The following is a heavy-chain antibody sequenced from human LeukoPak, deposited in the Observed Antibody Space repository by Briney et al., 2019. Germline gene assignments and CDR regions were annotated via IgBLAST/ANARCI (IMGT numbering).Heavy chain of an antibody. V-gene: IGHV3-23*01. CDR2: ISGSGGST. Sequence: GGSLRLSCAASGFTFSSYGMHWVRQAPGKGLEWVSAISGSGGSTYYADSVKGRFTISRDNSKNTLYLQMNSLRAEDTAVYYCAKMYQLHNWFDPWGQGTLVTVSS. J-gene: IGHJ5*02. CDR3: AKMYQLHNWFDP. CDR1: GFTFSSYG. D-gene: IGHD2-2*01.